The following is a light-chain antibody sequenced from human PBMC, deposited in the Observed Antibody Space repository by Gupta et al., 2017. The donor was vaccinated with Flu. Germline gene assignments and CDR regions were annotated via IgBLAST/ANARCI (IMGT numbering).Light chain of an antibody. CDR1: ALSNQY. CDR3: QSADRSGDYRV. J-gene: IGLJ3*02. Sequence: GHTASITCSGDALSNQYACWYQQKPVQAPVLLMYNDIERPSVIPERFSGSSSETIVTLTISGVHADDDADYYCQSADRSGDYRVFGGGTKVTVL. V-gene: IGLV3-25*03. CDR2: NDI.